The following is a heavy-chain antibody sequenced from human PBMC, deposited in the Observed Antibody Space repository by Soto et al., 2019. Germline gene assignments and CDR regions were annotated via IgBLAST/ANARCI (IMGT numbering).Heavy chain of an antibody. D-gene: IGHD6-19*01. Sequence: EVQLVESGGGLVQPGGSLRLSCAASGFTVSSSYMSWVRQAPGKGLEWVSVIYSGGSTYYADSVKGRCTISRDNSKNTLYLQMNSLRAEDTAVYYCARDVIAVAGTYFQHWGQGTLVTVSS. CDR3: ARDVIAVAGTYFQH. CDR2: IYSGGST. V-gene: IGHV3-66*01. CDR1: GFTVSSSY. J-gene: IGHJ1*01.